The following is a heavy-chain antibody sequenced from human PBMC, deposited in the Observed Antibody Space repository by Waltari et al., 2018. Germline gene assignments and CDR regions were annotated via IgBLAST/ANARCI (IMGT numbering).Heavy chain of an antibody. CDR2: IKHTGNT. CDR1: GGSFSDYY. CDR3: ARPLPVGGYYWDL. Sequence: QVQLQLWGAGLLKPSETLSLTCAVYGGSFSDYYWTWIRQPPGMGLEGIGEIKHTGNTNYNPSLKSRVTLSIDTSKSQISLNLRSVTAADTAVYYCARPLPVGGYYWDLWAQGTLVTVSS. J-gene: IGHJ5*02. V-gene: IGHV4-34*01. D-gene: IGHD3-22*01.